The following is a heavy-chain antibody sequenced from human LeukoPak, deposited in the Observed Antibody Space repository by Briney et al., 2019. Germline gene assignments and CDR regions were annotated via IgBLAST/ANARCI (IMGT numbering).Heavy chain of an antibody. Sequence: GASVEVSCKASGGTFSSYAISWVRQAPGQGLEWMGRIIPILGIANYAQKFQGRVTITADKSTSTAYMELSSLRSEDTAVYYCARDRPLGYYDSSGYYSDYWGQGTLVTVSS. V-gene: IGHV1-69*04. CDR1: GGTFSSYA. J-gene: IGHJ4*02. CDR2: IIPILGIA. CDR3: ARDRPLGYYDSSGYYSDY. D-gene: IGHD3-22*01.